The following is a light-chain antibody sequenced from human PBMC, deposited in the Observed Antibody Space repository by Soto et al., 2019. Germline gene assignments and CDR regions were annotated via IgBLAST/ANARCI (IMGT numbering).Light chain of an antibody. V-gene: IGKV1-9*01. CDR1: QGISSY. CDR2: AAS. J-gene: IGKJ4*01. Sequence: DIQLTQSPSFLSASVGDRVTITCRASQGISSYLAWYQQKPGKAPKLLIYAASTLQSGVPSRFSGSGSGTEFTLTISSLQPEDFATYYCQQLNSHRGLTFGGGTKVEIK. CDR3: QQLNSHRGLT.